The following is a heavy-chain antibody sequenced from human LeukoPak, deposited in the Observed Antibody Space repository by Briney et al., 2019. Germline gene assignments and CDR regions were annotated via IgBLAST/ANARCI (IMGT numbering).Heavy chain of an antibody. CDR2: ISSSSSYI. CDR3: AAISSAKMDV. D-gene: IGHD3-22*01. Sequence: GGSLRLSCAASGFTFSSYSMNWVRQAPGKGLEWVSSISSSSSYIYYADSVKGRFTISRDNATNSLYLQMNSLRAEDTAVYYCAAISSAKMDVWGKGTTVTVSS. J-gene: IGHJ6*04. V-gene: IGHV3-21*01. CDR1: GFTFSSYS.